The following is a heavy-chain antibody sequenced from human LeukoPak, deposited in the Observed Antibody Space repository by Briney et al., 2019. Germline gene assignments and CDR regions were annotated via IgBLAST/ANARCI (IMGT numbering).Heavy chain of an antibody. D-gene: IGHD1-26*01. CDR1: GYTFNNYW. Sequence: RGESLKISCKASGYTFNNYWIGWVRQVPGRGLEWMGMRYPDGSASTYHPSFEGRVTISADQSVTTAYLEWNSLKASDTALYYCVRQGLQSGTYPAYWGPGTLVTVSS. J-gene: IGHJ4*02. CDR2: RYPDGSAS. CDR3: VRQGLQSGTYPAY. V-gene: IGHV5-51*01.